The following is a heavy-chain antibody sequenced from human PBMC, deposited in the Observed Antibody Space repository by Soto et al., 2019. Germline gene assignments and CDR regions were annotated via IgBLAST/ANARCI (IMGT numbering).Heavy chain of an antibody. CDR1: GGSVSSGSYY. J-gene: IGHJ5*02. CDR2: MYYNGNI. V-gene: IGHV4-61*01. D-gene: IGHD3-16*01. CDR3: ASGGNWFDP. Sequence: SETLSLTCTVSGGSVSSGSYYWTWVRQSPEKGLEWIGYMYYNGNINYNPSLKSRVTISIDTSKNQFSLTLKSVTAADTAVYYCASGGNWFDPWGQGVLVTVSS.